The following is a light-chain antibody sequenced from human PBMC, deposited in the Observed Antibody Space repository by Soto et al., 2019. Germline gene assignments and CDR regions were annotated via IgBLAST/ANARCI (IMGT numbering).Light chain of an antibody. Sequence: EIVLTQSPGTLPLSPGERATLSCKASQSVSSNFLAWYQRKPCQAPRLLIYGASYSATDIPYRFSGSGFGSDFTLTFTSLETQDFEVYDCPQYGTQSPAFGHRTKV. CDR1: QSVSSNF. J-gene: IGKJ1*01. CDR3: PQYGTQSPA. V-gene: IGKV3-20*01. CDR2: GAS.